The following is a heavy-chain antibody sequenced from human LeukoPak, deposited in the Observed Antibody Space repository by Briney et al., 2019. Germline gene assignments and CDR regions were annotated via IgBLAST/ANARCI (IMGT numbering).Heavy chain of an antibody. CDR3: ARDGPPGYCSSTSCYSIWFDP. V-gene: IGHV1-69*04. J-gene: IGHJ5*02. CDR2: IIPILGIA. Sequence: SVKVSCKASGGTFSSYAISWVRQAPGQGLEWMGRIIPILGIANYAQKFQGRVTITADKSTSTAYMELSSLRSEDTAVYYCARDGPPGYCSSTSCYSIWFDPWGQGTLVTVSS. CDR1: GGTFSSYA. D-gene: IGHD2-2*01.